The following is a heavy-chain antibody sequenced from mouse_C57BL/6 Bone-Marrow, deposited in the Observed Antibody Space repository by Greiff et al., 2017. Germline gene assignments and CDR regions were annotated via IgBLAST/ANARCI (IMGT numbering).Heavy chain of an antibody. CDR3: ARKRRIYGSSYAMDY. Sequence: QVQLQQSGAELARPGASVKLSCKASGYTFTSYGISWVKQRTGQGLEWIGEIYPRSGNTYYNEKFKGKATLTADKSSSTAYMALRSLTSEDSAVXFCARKRRIYGSSYAMDYWGQGTSVTVSS. CDR2: IYPRSGNT. J-gene: IGHJ4*01. V-gene: IGHV1-81*01. CDR1: GYTFTSYG. D-gene: IGHD1-1*01.